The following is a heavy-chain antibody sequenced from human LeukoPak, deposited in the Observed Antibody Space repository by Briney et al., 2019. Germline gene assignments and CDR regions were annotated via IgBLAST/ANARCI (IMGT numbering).Heavy chain of an antibody. V-gene: IGHV3-30*04. CDR3: ARDGLGFGELLPLFDY. D-gene: IGHD3-10*01. CDR2: ISYDGSNK. CDR1: GFTFSSYA. J-gene: IGHJ4*02. Sequence: GGSLRLSCAASGFTFSSYAMHWVRQAPGKGLEWVAAISYDGSNKYYADSVKGRFTISRDNSKNTLYLQMNSLRAEDTAVYYCARDGLGFGELLPLFDYWGQGTLVTVSS.